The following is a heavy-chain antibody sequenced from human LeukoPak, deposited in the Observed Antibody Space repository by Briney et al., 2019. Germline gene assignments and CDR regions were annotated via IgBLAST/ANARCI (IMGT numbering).Heavy chain of an antibody. D-gene: IGHD3-22*01. Sequence: SVKVSCKASGGTFSSYAISWVRQAPGQGLEWMGGIIPIFGTANYAQKFQRRVTITADESTSTAYMELSSLRSEDTAVYYCASLPNYYYDSSGYWVLDYWGQGTLVTVSS. J-gene: IGHJ4*02. CDR3: ASLPNYYYDSSGYWVLDY. CDR1: GGTFSSYA. CDR2: IIPIFGTA. V-gene: IGHV1-69*13.